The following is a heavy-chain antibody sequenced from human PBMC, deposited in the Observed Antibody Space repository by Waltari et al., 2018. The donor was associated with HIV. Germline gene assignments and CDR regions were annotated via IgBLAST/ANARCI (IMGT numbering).Heavy chain of an antibody. J-gene: IGHJ4*02. CDR3: AREMATVYVDY. CDR1: AFTFSSYI. D-gene: IGHD5-12*01. Sequence: EVQLVESGGGLVKPGGSLRLSCAASAFTFSSYIWNWVRQAPGKGLEWVSSIASSSSSYIYYAESVRGRFTISRDNAKNSLYLQMSSLRAEDTAVYYCAREMATVYVDYWGQGTLVTVSP. V-gene: IGHV3-21*01. CDR2: IASSSSSYI.